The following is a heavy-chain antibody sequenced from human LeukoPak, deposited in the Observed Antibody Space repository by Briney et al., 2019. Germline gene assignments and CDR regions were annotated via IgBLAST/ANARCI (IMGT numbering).Heavy chain of an antibody. CDR3: ARDAEYSSGWSRYGWFDP. CDR2: INSDRSST. Sequence: GGSLRLSCAASGFTFSSYWMHWVRQAPGKGLVWVSRINSDRSSTSYADSVKGRFTISRDNAKNTLYLQMNSLRAEDTAVYYCARDAEYSSGWSRYGWFDPWGQGTLVTVSS. V-gene: IGHV3-74*01. CDR1: GFTFSSYW. J-gene: IGHJ5*02. D-gene: IGHD6-19*01.